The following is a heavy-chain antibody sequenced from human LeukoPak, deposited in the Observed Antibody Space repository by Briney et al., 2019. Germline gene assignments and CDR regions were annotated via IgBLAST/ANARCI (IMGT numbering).Heavy chain of an antibody. D-gene: IGHD4-17*01. CDR3: ARRHGDYAYYSYYGMDV. CDR1: GGSVSSSRYF. V-gene: IGHV4-39*02. CDR2: VYYSGST. Sequence: KPSETLSLTCTVSGGSVSSSRYFWGWIRHPPGKGLEWIGSVYYSGSTYYNPSLKSRVTMSVDTSKTHFSLNLRSVTAADTAVYYCARRHGDYAYYSYYGMDVWGQGTTVSVSS. J-gene: IGHJ6*02.